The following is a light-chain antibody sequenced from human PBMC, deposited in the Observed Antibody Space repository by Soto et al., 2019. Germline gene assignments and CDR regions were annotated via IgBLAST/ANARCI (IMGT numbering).Light chain of an antibody. CDR1: QSISSW. V-gene: IGKV1-5*03. J-gene: IGKJ1*01. CDR3: QQYNSYSRT. CDR2: KAS. Sequence: DIQMTQSPSTLSASVGDRVTITCRASQSISSWLAWYQQKPGKAPKVLIYKASSLESGVPSRFSGSGSGTEFTLTISSLQPDDFAMYYCQQYNSYSRTFGQGTKVEIK.